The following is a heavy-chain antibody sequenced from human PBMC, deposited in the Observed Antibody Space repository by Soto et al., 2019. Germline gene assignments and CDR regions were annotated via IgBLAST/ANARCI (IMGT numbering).Heavy chain of an antibody. CDR2: IYHSGST. D-gene: IGHD6-19*01. CDR1: GGSICSSNW. J-gene: IGHJ5*02. Sequence: KASETLSLTCAVSGGSICSSNWWSWVRQPPGKGLEWIGEIYHSGSTNYNPSLKSRVTISVDKSRNQFSLKLSSVTAADTAVYYCARDQGIAVAAKGWFDPWGQGTLVTDSS. CDR3: ARDQGIAVAAKGWFDP. V-gene: IGHV4-4*02.